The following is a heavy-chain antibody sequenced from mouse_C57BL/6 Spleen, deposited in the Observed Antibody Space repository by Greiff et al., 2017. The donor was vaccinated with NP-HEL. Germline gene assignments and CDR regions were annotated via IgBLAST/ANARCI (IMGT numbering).Heavy chain of an antibody. J-gene: IGHJ2*01. V-gene: IGHV1-15*01. CDR1: GYTFTDYE. Sequence: VQLKESGAELVRPGASVTLSCKASGYTFTDYEMHWVKQTPVHGLEWIGAIDPETGGTAYNQKFKGKAILTADKSSSTAYMELRSLTSEDSAVYYCTRPWDVDYWGQGTTLTVSS. D-gene: IGHD4-1*01. CDR3: TRPWDVDY. CDR2: IDPETGGT.